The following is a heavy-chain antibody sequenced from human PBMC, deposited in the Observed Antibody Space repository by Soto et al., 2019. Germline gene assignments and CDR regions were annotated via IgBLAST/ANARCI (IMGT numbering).Heavy chain of an antibody. CDR2: IIPIFGTA. D-gene: IGHD2-15*01. CDR3: ARAVHVDGHNILPWCDR. J-gene: IGHJ5*02. Sequence: SVKVSCKASGGTFSSYAISWVRQAPGQGLEWMGGIIPIFGTANYAQKFQGRVTITADESTSTAYMELSRLRSEDTAVYYCARAVHVDGHNILPWCDRWGQRTLVTVSS. V-gene: IGHV1-69*13. CDR1: GGTFSSYA.